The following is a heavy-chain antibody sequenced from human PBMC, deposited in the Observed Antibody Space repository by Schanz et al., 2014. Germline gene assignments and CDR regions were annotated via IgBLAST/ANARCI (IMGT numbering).Heavy chain of an antibody. CDR1: GYTFTTYY. Sequence: QVQLLQSGAEVKKPGASMKVSCKASGYTFTTYYMLWVRQAPGQGLEWMGIINPSGGSTNYAQKFQGRVTITADRSTSTAYMELRSLRSDDTALYYCTRGGYSYALSAFDIWGQGTMVTVSS. V-gene: IGHV1-46*01. J-gene: IGHJ3*02. D-gene: IGHD5-18*01. CDR2: INPSGGST. CDR3: TRGGYSYALSAFDI.